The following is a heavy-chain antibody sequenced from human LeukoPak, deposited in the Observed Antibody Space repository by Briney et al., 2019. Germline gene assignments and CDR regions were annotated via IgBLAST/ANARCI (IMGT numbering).Heavy chain of an antibody. CDR3: ARSFGDYEGNWFDP. CDR1: GGSISSGGYY. V-gene: IGHV4-31*03. D-gene: IGHD4-17*01. Sequence: PSQTLSLTCTVPGGSISSGGYYWSWIRQHPGKGLEWIGYIYYSGSTYYNPSLKSRVTISVDTSKNQFSLKLSSVTAADTAVYYCARSFGDYEGNWFDPWGQGTLVTVSS. CDR2: IYYSGST. J-gene: IGHJ5*02.